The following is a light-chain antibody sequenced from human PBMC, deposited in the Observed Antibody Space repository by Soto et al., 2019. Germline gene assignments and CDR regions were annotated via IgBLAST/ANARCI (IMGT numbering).Light chain of an antibody. CDR1: QSVSNW. V-gene: IGKV1-5*01. CDR3: QQYNSYWT. Sequence: DIQMTQSPSPLSASVGDRVTITCRASQSVSNWLAWYQQKPGKVPNLLIYDASSLESGVPSRFSGSGSGTEFTLTISILQFDDFATYYCQQYNSYWTVGQGTKVEIK. J-gene: IGKJ1*01. CDR2: DAS.